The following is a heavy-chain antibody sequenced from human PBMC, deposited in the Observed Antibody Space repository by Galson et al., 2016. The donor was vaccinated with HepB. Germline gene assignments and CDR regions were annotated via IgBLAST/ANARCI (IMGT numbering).Heavy chain of an antibody. V-gene: IGHV3-33*08. J-gene: IGHJ4*02. CDR3: TNYCGASSCYSGHVY. CDR2: IWHDGST. Sequence: SLRLSCAASGFPFSTHGMHWVRQAPGKGLEWVAVIWHDGSTYYAGSVKGRFTISTDNSKNTLYLQMNSLRAEDTALYYCTNYCGASSCYSGHVYWGPGTLVTVAS. D-gene: IGHD2-15*01. CDR1: GFPFSTHG.